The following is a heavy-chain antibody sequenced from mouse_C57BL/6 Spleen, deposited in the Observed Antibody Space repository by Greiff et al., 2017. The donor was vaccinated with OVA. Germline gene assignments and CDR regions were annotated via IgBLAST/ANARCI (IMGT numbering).Heavy chain of an antibody. V-gene: IGHV1-15*01. J-gene: IGHJ4*01. Sequence: QVQLQQSGAELVRPGASVTLSCKASGYTFTDYEMHWVKQTPVHGLEWIGAIDPDTGGTAYNQKFKGKAILTADKSSSTAYMELRSLTSEDSAVYYCTRRRGDYWGQGTSVTVSS. CDR1: GYTFTDYE. CDR2: IDPDTGGT. CDR3: TRRRGDY.